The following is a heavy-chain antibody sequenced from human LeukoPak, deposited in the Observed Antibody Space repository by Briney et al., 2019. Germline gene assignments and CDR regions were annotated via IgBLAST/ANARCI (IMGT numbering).Heavy chain of an antibody. CDR2: IYYSGST. J-gene: IGHJ3*02. CDR1: GGSISSGGYY. D-gene: IGHD3-22*01. Sequence: SETLSLTCTVSGGSISSGGYYWSWIRQHPGKGLEWIGYIYYSGSTYYNPSLKSRVTISVDTSKNQFSLKLSSVTAADTAVYYCARHSELDYYDSSGPSDAFDIWGQGTMVTVSS. V-gene: IGHV4-31*03. CDR3: ARHSELDYYDSSGPSDAFDI.